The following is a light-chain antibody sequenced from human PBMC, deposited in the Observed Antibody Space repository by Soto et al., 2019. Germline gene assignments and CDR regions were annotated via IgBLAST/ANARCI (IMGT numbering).Light chain of an antibody. CDR3: QQRVNRVT. Sequence: EIVLTQSPATLSLSPGERATLSCRASQSVNNFLAWYQQRPGRAPRLLMYEASNRATGVPARFSGSGSGTDFTLTISSLESEDFAVYYCQQRVNRVTFGGGTKVDI. CDR2: EAS. CDR1: QSVNNF. J-gene: IGKJ4*01. V-gene: IGKV3-11*01.